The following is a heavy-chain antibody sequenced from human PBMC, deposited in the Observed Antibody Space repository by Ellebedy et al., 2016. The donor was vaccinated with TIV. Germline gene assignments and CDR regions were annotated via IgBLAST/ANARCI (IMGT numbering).Heavy chain of an antibody. CDR1: GYSFTSYW. J-gene: IGHJ5*02. V-gene: IGHV5-51*01. CDR3: ARTALTGTTVRWFAP. Sequence: KVSCKGSGYSFTSYWIGWVRQMPGKGLEWMGIISHGDSDTRYSPSFQGQVTISADKSISTAYLQWSSLKASDTAMYYCARTALTGTTVRWFAPWGQGTLVTVSS. CDR2: ISHGDSDT. D-gene: IGHD1-7*01.